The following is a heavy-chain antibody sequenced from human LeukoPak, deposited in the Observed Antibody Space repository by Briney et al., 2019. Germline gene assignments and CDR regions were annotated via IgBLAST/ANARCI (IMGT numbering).Heavy chain of an antibody. CDR2: IIPILGIA. V-gene: IGHV1-69*04. CDR1: GGTFSSYA. D-gene: IGHD2-2*02. CDR3: ARATHRLGYCSSTSCYTPYYFDY. Sequence: SVKVSCKASGGTFSSYAISWVRQAPGQGLEWMGRIIPILGIANYAQKFQGRVTITADKSTSTAYMELSSLRSEDTAVYYCARATHRLGYCSSTSCYTPYYFDYWGQGTPVTVSS. J-gene: IGHJ4*02.